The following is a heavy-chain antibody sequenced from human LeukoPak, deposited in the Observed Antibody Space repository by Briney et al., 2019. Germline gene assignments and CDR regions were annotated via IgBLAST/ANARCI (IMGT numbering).Heavy chain of an antibody. V-gene: IGHV3-9*01. CDR2: ISWNSGSI. Sequence: PGGSLRLSCAASGFTFDDYAMHWVRQAPGKGLEWVSGISWNSGSIGYADSVKGRFTISRDNAKNSLYLQMNSLRAEDTALYYCAKDGGTGGLYSGSYYGFDYWGQGTLVTVSS. CDR3: AKDGGTGGLYSGSYYGFDY. J-gene: IGHJ4*02. D-gene: IGHD1-26*01. CDR1: GFTFDDYA.